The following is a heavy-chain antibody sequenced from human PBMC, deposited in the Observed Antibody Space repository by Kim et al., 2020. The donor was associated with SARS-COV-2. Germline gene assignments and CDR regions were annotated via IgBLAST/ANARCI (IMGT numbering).Heavy chain of an antibody. J-gene: IGHJ6*02. V-gene: IGHV3-23*01. CDR3: AKSSARRAYYDILTGWYYYYGMDV. D-gene: IGHD3-9*01. CDR1: GFTFSSYA. CDR2: ISGSGGST. Sequence: GGSLRLSCAASGFTFSSYAMSWVRQAPGKGLEWVSAISGSGGSTYYADSVKGRFTISRDNSKNTLYLQMNSLRAEDTAVYYCAKSSARRAYYDILTGWYYYYGMDVWGQGTTVTVSS.